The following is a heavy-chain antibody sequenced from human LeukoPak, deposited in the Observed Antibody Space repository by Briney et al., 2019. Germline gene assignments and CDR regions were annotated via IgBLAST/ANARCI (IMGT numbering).Heavy chain of an antibody. J-gene: IGHJ4*02. V-gene: IGHV1-3*01. Sequence: ASVKVSCKASGYTSTSYYMHWVRQAPGQRLEWMGWINAGNGNTKYSQKFQGRVTITRDTSASTAYMELSSLRSEDTAVYYCARDQHSSSFIPPGFDYWGQGTLVTVSS. CDR2: INAGNGNT. CDR3: ARDQHSSSFIPPGFDY. CDR1: GYTSTSYY. D-gene: IGHD6-13*01.